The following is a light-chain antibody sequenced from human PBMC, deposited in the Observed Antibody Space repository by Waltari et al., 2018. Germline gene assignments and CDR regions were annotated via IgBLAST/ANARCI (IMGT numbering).Light chain of an antibody. CDR1: QSISSY. CDR2: ASS. V-gene: IGKV1-8*01. CDR3: QQYYSSPAT. J-gene: IGKJ1*01. Sequence: AIRITQSPSSLSASTGDRVTITCRASQSISSYLAWYQQKPGKAPKVLIYASSTFQSGVPSRFSGSGSGTDFTLTISCLQSEDFAIYYCQQYYSSPATFGQGTKVEIK.